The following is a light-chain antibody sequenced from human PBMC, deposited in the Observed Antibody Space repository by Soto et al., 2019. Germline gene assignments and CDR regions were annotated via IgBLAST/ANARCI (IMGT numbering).Light chain of an antibody. Sequence: DIQLTQSPSFLSASVGDRVTITCRASLDIRSYLAWYQQKPGKVPRLLIYSASTLQSGVPSRFSGSGSGTEFTLTISSLQPEDFASYYWQQLDRYPFTFGGGSKVEI. CDR1: LDIRSY. J-gene: IGKJ4*01. CDR2: SAS. CDR3: QQLDRYPFT. V-gene: IGKV1-9*01.